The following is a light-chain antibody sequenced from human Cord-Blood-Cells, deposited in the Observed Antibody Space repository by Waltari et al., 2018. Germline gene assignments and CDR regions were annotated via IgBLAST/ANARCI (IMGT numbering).Light chain of an antibody. Sequence: QSALTQPSSVSGSPGQPTTISCTGPSLDVGGYNYVSWYQQHPGNAPKLMIYDVSKRPSGVSNRFSGSKSGNTASLTISGLQAEDEADYYCSSYTSSSTVVFGGGTKLTVL. CDR1: SLDVGGYNY. CDR3: SSYTSSSTVV. J-gene: IGLJ2*01. V-gene: IGLV2-14*01. CDR2: DVS.